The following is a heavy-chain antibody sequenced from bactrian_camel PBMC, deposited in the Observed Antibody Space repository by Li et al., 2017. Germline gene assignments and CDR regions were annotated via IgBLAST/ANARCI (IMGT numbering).Heavy chain of an antibody. CDR2: IGSGGAGR. D-gene: IGHD2*01. CDR1: GSR. V-gene: IGHV3S63*01. Sequence: VQLVESGGGSVQAGGSLKLSCVASGSRNRLSCIGSGGAGRYYADSVKGRFTISKDNAKNTLYLQMNSLKPEDTGMYYCAAETGPYNSGCGSLEDLPVLSFSGQGTQVTVS. J-gene: IGHJ4*01.